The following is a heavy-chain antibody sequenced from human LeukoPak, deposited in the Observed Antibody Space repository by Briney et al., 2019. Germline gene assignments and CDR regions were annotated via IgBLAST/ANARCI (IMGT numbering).Heavy chain of an antibody. CDR1: GFTFSSYA. CDR3: ANSIAAAGWFDP. Sequence: GGSLGLSCAASGFTFSSYAMSWVRQAPGKGLEWVSAISGSGGSTYYADSVKGRFTISRDNSKNTLYLQMNSLRAEDTAVYYCANSIAAAGWFDPWGQGTLVTVSS. CDR2: ISGSGGST. V-gene: IGHV3-23*01. D-gene: IGHD6-13*01. J-gene: IGHJ5*02.